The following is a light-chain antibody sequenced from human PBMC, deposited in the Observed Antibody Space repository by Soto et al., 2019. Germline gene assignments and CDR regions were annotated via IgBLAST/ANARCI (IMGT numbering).Light chain of an antibody. CDR2: KAS. Sequence: DIQMTQSPSTRSASVGDRVTITCRASQSISSWLAWYQQKPGKATKLLIQKASSLVSGVPSRFSVSGSVTEFTLTISGLQPDDFATYHCHPYKAYPYTFGQGTKLEIK. J-gene: IGKJ2*01. V-gene: IGKV1-5*03. CDR1: QSISSW. CDR3: HPYKAYPYT.